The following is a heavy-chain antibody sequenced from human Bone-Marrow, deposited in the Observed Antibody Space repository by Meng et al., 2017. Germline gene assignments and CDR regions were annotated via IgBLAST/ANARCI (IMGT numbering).Heavy chain of an antibody. CDR1: GLTVSSYA. J-gene: IGHJ4*02. V-gene: IGHV3-23*01. CDR3: AKATSYFNELFDY. Sequence: GGSLRLSCAASGLTVSSYAMSWVRQAPGKGLEWVSAISGSGGSTYYADSVKGRFTSSRDNSKNTLYLQMNSLRAEDTAVYYSAKATSYFNELFDYWGQGTLVTVSS. CDR2: ISGSGGST. D-gene: IGHD2/OR15-2a*01.